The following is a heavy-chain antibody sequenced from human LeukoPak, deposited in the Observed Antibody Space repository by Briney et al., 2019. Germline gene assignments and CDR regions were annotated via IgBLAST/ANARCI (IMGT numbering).Heavy chain of an antibody. CDR2: IKQDGSGK. J-gene: IGHJ4*02. Sequence: GGSLRLSCAASGFTFSSYWMSWVRQAPGKGLEWVANIKQDGSGKYYVDSVKGRFTISRDNAKNSLYLQMNSLRAEDTAVYYCARDRRGPGGAYLDYWGQGTLVTVSS. D-gene: IGHD3-10*01. V-gene: IGHV3-7*03. CDR3: ARDRRGPGGAYLDY. CDR1: GFTFSSYW.